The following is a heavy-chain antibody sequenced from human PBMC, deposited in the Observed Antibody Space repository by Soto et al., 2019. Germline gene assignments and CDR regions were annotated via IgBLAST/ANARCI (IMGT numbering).Heavy chain of an antibody. CDR2: ISTYNGDT. Sequence: QVQHVQSGAEVRKPGASVKVSCKASGYTFSTSGMSWLRQAPGQGLEWMGWISTYNGDTNDAPKFQDRVTMTSDTSTSTVYMELRSLRSDDTALYYCARAGAAPYYYYGMDVWGQGTRFTVSS. D-gene: IGHD2-15*01. CDR3: ARAGAAPYYYYGMDV. CDR1: GYTFSTSG. J-gene: IGHJ6*02. V-gene: IGHV1-18*01.